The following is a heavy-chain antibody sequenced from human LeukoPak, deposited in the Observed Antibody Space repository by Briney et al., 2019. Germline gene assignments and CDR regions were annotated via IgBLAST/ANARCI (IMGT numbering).Heavy chain of an antibody. CDR1: GFTFGSYG. D-gene: IGHD3-3*01. CDR2: IWYDGSNK. Sequence: PGGSLRLSCAASGFTFGSYGMHWVRQAPGKGLEWVAVIWYDGSNKYYADSVKGRFTISRDNSKNTLYLQMNSLRAEDTAVYYCARGGRFFLMDVWGQGTTVTVSS. CDR3: ARGGRFFLMDV. J-gene: IGHJ6*02. V-gene: IGHV3-33*01.